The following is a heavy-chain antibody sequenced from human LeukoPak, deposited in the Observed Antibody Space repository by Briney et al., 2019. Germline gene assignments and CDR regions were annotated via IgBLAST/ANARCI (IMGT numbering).Heavy chain of an antibody. CDR2: IYTSGST. Sequence: SETLSLTCSVSGGSISSFYWSWIRQPAGKGLEWIGHIYTSGSTNDNPSLKSRVTISVDTSKNQFSLKLSSVTAADTAVYYCARDVVAALGSFDYWGQGTLVTVSS. J-gene: IGHJ4*02. CDR1: GGSISSFY. CDR3: ARDVVAALGSFDY. D-gene: IGHD2-2*01. V-gene: IGHV4-4*07.